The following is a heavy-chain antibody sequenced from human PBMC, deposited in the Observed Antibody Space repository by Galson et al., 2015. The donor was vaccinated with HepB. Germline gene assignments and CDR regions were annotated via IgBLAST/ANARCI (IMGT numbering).Heavy chain of an antibody. CDR3: ARTTVPIYYFDY. Sequence: TLSLTCTVSGGSISSGGYYWSWIRQHPGKGLEWIGYIYYSGSTYYNPSLKSRVTISVDTSKNQFSLKLSSVTAADTAVYYCARTTVPIYYFDYWGQGTLVTVSS. D-gene: IGHD1-1*01. J-gene: IGHJ4*02. CDR2: IYYSGST. CDR1: GGSISSGGYY. V-gene: IGHV4-31*03.